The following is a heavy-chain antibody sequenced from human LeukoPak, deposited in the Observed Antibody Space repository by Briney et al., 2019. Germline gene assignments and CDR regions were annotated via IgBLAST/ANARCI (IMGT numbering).Heavy chain of an antibody. CDR2: INSDGSST. V-gene: IGHV3-74*01. CDR1: GFTFSSYW. CDR3: ARRIAAAPAPYHFDY. Sequence: GGSLRLSCAASGFTFSSYWMHWVRQAPGKGLLWVSRINSDGSSTSYADSVKGRFTISRDNAKNTLYLQMNSLRAEDTAVYYCARRIAAAPAPYHFDYWGQGTLVTVSS. J-gene: IGHJ4*02. D-gene: IGHD6-13*01.